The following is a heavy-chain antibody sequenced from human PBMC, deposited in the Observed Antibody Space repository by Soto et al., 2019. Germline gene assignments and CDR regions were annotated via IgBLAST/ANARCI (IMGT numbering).Heavy chain of an antibody. CDR3: AIGREWGGDCPNWFDP. Sequence: EVQLVESGGGLVQPGGSLRLSCAASGVTVSSNYMSWVRQAPGKGLEWVSVIYSGGSTYYADSVKGRFTISRHNSKNKLYLQMNRLRAEDTAVYYCAIGREWGGDCPNWFDPWGQGTLVTVSS. V-gene: IGHV3-53*04. CDR1: GVTVSSNY. J-gene: IGHJ5*02. D-gene: IGHD2-21*02. CDR2: IYSGGST.